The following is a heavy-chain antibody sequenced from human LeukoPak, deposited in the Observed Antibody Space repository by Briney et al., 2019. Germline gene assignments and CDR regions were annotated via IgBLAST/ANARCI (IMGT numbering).Heavy chain of an antibody. Sequence: SETLSLTCTASGGSISSYYWSWIRQPPGKGLEWIGYIYYSGSTNYNPSLKSRVTISVDTSKNQFSLKLSSVTAADTAVYYCAVGDFWSGYYFYWGQGTLVTVSS. V-gene: IGHV4-59*01. CDR2: IYYSGST. D-gene: IGHD3-3*01. CDR3: AVGDFWSGYYFY. CDR1: GGSISSYY. J-gene: IGHJ4*02.